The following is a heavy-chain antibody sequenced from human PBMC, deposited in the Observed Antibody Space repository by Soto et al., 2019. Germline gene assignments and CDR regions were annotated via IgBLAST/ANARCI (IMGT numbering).Heavy chain of an antibody. CDR2: INPKSGGT. CDR3: ARDLAKGGGSAGFDY. Sequence: SVKVSCEASGDTFTANYIHWVRQAPVQGFEWMGWINPKSGGTKYPQKFRGRVTMTRDTSLSTVYMTLTRLTSDDTAVYYCARDLAKGGGSAGFDYWGQGTLVTVSS. D-gene: IGHD1-26*01. CDR1: GDTFTANY. V-gene: IGHV1-2*02. J-gene: IGHJ4*02.